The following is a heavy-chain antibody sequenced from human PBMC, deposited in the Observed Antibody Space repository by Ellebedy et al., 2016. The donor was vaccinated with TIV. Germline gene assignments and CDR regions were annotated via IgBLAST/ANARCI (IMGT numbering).Heavy chain of an antibody. CDR1: GFSLSTRGVG. D-gene: IGHD3/OR15-3a*01. J-gene: IGHJ4*02. CDR3: AHKISSGLEYYFDY. V-gene: IGHV2-5*02. Sequence: SGPTLVXPTQTLTLTCTFSGFSLSTRGVGVGWIRQPPGKALEWLALIYWDDDERYSPSLKSRLTITKDTSKNQVILTMINMDPVDTATYYCAHKISSGLEYYFDYWGQGTLVTVSS. CDR2: IYWDDDE.